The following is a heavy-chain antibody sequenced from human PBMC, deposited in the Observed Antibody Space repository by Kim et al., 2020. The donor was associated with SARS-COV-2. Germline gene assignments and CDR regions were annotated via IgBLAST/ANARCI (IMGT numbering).Heavy chain of an antibody. V-gene: IGHV3-30-3*01. CDR3: ARDYPHYQTEWRATTGFSCWFDP. CDR1: GFTFSSYA. D-gene: IGHD4-17*01. Sequence: GGSLRLSCAASGFTFSSYAMHWVRQAPGKGLEWVAVISYDGSNKYYADSVKGRFTISRDNSKNTLYLQMNSLRDEDTAVYYCARDYPHYQTEWRATTGFSCWFDPWGQGTLVTVSS. J-gene: IGHJ5*02. CDR2: ISYDGSNK.